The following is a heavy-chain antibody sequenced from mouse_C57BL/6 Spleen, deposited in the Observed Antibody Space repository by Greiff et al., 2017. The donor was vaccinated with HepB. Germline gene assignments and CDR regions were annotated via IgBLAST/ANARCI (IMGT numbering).Heavy chain of an antibody. CDR3: RITTVVATRYFDV. D-gene: IGHD1-1*01. J-gene: IGHJ1*03. CDR2: IRNKANNHAT. CDR1: GFTFSDAW. Sequence: DVKLVESGGGLVQPGGSMKLSCAASGFTFSDAWMDWVRQSPEKGLEWVAEIRNKANNHATYYAESVKGRFTISRDDSKSSVYLQMNSLRAEDTGIYYCRITTVVATRYFDVWGTGTTVTVSS. V-gene: IGHV6-6*01.